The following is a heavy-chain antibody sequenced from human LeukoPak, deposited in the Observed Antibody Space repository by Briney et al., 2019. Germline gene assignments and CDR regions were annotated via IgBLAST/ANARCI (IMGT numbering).Heavy chain of an antibody. V-gene: IGHV3-30*18. CDR2: ISYDGSNK. CDR1: GFTFRSFA. Sequence: PGGSLRLSCAASGFTFRSFAMSWVRQAPGKGLEWVAVISYDGSNKYYADSVKGRFTISRDNSKNTLYLQMNSLRAEDTAVYYCAKESNYYDSSGLFDYWGQGTLVTVSS. D-gene: IGHD3-22*01. J-gene: IGHJ4*02. CDR3: AKESNYYDSSGLFDY.